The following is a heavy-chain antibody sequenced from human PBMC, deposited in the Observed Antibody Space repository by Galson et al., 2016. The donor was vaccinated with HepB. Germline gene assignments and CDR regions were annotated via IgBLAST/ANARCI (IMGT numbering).Heavy chain of an antibody. CDR3: TKDPQLYVTRGVWDN. V-gene: IGHV3-30*07. Sequence: SLRLSCAVSGFIFSDYAMHWVRQAPGKGLGWVAVISYDGSEEFYADSLKGRFTISRDNSRDTLYLQMNSLRPEDTAVYYCTKDPQLYVTRGVWDNWGQGALVTVSS. CDR1: GFIFSDYA. D-gene: IGHD3-10*01. J-gene: IGHJ4*02. CDR2: ISYDGSEE.